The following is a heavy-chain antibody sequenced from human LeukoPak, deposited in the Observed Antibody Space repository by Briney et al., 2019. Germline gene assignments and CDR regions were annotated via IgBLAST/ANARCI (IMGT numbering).Heavy chain of an antibody. D-gene: IGHD5-12*01. CDR2: ISYDGSNK. J-gene: IGHJ4*02. V-gene: IGHV3-30-3*01. CDR1: GFTFSSYA. Sequence: GGSLRLSCAASGFTFSSYAMHWVRQAPGKGLEWVAVISYDGSNKYYADSVKGRFTISRDNSKNTLYLQMNSLRAEDTAVYYCAKVEYSGYGLPYYFDYWGQGTLVTVSS. CDR3: AKVEYSGYGLPYYFDY.